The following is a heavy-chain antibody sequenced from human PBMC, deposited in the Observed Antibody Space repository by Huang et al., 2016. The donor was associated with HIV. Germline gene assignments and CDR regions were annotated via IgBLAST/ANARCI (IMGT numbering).Heavy chain of an antibody. CDR1: GYTFTKYG. Sequence: QAQLLQSGPEVKRPGASVKVSCKASGYTFTKYGVNWVRQAPGQGHEWRGWMSGYNGNTKYAQKFQGRVTLTTDTSTTTAYMELKNLSPDDTAVYFCARDEWYPLQNWFDVWGQGSLLTVSP. V-gene: IGHV1-18*01. CDR2: MSGYNGNT. CDR3: ARDEWYPLQNWFDV. D-gene: IGHD3-3*01. J-gene: IGHJ5*02.